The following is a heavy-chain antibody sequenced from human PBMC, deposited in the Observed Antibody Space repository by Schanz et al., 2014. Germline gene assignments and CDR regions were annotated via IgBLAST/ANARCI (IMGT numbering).Heavy chain of an antibody. CDR1: GGTFSSYA. CDR3: ARERASSIADH. Sequence: QVQLVQSGAEVKKPGSSVKVSCKASGGTFSSYAFSWVRQAPGQGLEWMAWINPNSGDTNYAQRFQGRVTLTRDTSISTVYMELSRLRSDDTAVYYCARERASSIADHWGQGTLLAVSS. CDR2: INPNSGDT. D-gene: IGHD6-6*01. V-gene: IGHV1-2*02. J-gene: IGHJ4*02.